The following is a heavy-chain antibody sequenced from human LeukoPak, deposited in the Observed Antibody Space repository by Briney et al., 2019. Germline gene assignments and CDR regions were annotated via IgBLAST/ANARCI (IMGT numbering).Heavy chain of an antibody. J-gene: IGHJ5*02. CDR3: ARAVSSGYYYRNWSDP. V-gene: IGHV4-4*07. D-gene: IGHD3-22*01. CDR1: GGSISSYY. Sequence: PSETLSLTCTVSGGSISSYYWSWIRQPAGKGLEWIGRIYTSGSTNYNPSLKSRVTMSVDTSKNQFSLKLSSVTAAVTAVYYCARAVSSGYYYRNWSDPWGQGTLVTVSS. CDR2: IYTSGST.